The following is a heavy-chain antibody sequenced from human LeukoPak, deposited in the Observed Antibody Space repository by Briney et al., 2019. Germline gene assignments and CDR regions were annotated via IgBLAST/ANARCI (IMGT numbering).Heavy chain of an antibody. CDR3: AAHFGGYDAFDI. CDR1: GGSISSDY. CDR2: IYYSGST. V-gene: IGHV4-59*08. D-gene: IGHD2-21*01. J-gene: IGHJ3*02. Sequence: SETLSLTCTVSGGSISSDYWSWIRQPPGKGLEWIGYIYYSGSTNYNPSLKSRVTISVDTSKNQFSLKLSSVTAADTAVYYCAAHFGGYDAFDIWGQGTMVTVSS.